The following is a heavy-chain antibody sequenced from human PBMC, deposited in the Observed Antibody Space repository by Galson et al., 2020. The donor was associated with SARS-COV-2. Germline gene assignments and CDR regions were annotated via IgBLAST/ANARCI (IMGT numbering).Heavy chain of an antibody. Sequence: ASVKVSCKVSGYTLTELSMHWVRQAPGKGLEWMGGFDPEDGETIYAQKFQGRVTMTEDTQTDKAYMELSGLRSEDTAVYYCATTRITIFGVVSIPFDSWGQGTLGTVSS. CDR3: ATTRITIFGVVSIPFDS. CDR2: FDPEDGET. J-gene: IGHJ4*02. CDR1: GYTLTELS. V-gene: IGHV1-24*01. D-gene: IGHD3-3*01.